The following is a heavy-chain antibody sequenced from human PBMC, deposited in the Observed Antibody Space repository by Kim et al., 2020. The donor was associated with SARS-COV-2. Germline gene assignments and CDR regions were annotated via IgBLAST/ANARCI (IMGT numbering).Heavy chain of an antibody. D-gene: IGHD2-21*01. CDR3: ARGVRKKMDV. J-gene: IGHJ6*01. CDR2: ASSSSYYT. CDR1: GFTLSDYY. V-gene: IGHV3-11*05. Sequence: GGSLRLSCAASGFTLSDYYMTWIRQAPGKGLEWVSYASSSSYYTNYADSVKGRFTISRDNVKNLLFLQMNSLRAEDTAVYYCARGVRKKMDVWGPGATFSAS.